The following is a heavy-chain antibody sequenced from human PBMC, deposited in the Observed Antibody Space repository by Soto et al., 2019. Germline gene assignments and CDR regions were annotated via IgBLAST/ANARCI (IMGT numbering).Heavy chain of an antibody. J-gene: IGHJ4*02. CDR2: IYHSGST. V-gene: IGHV4-4*02. CDR3: ARDPSSFKPFDY. Sequence: PSETLSLTCAVSGGSLSSSNWWSWVRQPPGKGLEWIGEIYHSGSTNYNPSLKSRVTISVDKSKNQFSLKLSSVTAADTAVYYCARDPSSFKPFDYWGQGTLVTVSS. CDR1: GGSLSSSNW.